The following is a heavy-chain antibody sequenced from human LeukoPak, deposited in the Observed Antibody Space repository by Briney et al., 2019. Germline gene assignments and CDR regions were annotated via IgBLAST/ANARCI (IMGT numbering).Heavy chain of an antibody. D-gene: IGHD2-15*01. CDR1: GFTFTSYS. Sequence: GGSLRLSCAASGFTFTSYSMNWVRQAPGKGLEWVSSISSSSSYIYYADSVKGRFTISRDNAKNSLYLQMNSLRADDTAVYYCARETYCSGGSCYKGNAFDIWAKGQWSPSLQ. CDR2: ISSSSSYI. CDR3: ARETYCSGGSCYKGNAFDI. V-gene: IGHV3-21*01. J-gene: IGHJ3*02.